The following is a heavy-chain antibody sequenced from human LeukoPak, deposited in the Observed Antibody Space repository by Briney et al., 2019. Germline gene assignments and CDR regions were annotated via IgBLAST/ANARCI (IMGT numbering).Heavy chain of an antibody. V-gene: IGHV3-48*01. CDR1: GFTFSSYS. Sequence: GGSLRLSCAASGFTFSSYSMNWVRQAPGKGLEWVSYISSSSSTIYYADSVKGRFTISRDNAKNSLYLQMNSLRAEDTAVYYCARVLGAAAAGYWGQGTLVTVSS. CDR3: ARVLGAAAAGY. J-gene: IGHJ4*02. D-gene: IGHD6-13*01. CDR2: ISSSSSTI.